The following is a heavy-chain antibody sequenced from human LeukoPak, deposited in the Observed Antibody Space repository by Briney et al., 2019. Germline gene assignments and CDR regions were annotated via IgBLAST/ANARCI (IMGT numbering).Heavy chain of an antibody. D-gene: IGHD6-13*01. V-gene: IGHV4-34*01. CDR3: ARNLIPEQLVLNF. J-gene: IGHJ4*02. CDR1: GGSFSGYY. CDR2: VDIDAHT. Sequence: SETLSLTCAVYGGSFSGYYWSWVRQPPGKGLEWIGEVDIDAHTSSNPSLKSRVTISADSSKNQFTLNLKSVTPEDTAVYYCARNLIPEQLVLNFWGQGTLVTVSS.